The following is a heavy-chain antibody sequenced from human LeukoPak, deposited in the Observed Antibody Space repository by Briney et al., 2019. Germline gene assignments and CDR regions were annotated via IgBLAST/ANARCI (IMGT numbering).Heavy chain of an antibody. CDR3: AKDGGYYYDSSGYYYEGYFDY. J-gene: IGHJ4*02. CDR1: GFTVSSNY. CDR2: IYSGGST. D-gene: IGHD3-22*01. Sequence: GGSLRLSCAASGFTVSSNYMSWVRQAPGKGLEWVSVIYSGGSTYYANSVKGRFTISRDNSKNTLYLQMNSLRAEDTAVYYCAKDGGYYYDSSGYYYEGYFDYWGQGTLVTVSS. V-gene: IGHV3-66*01.